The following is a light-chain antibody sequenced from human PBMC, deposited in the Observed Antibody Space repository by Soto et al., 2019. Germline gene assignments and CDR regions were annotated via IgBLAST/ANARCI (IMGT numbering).Light chain of an antibody. J-gene: IGLJ2*01. CDR3: QAWDSSIV. Sequence: SYELTQPPSVSVSPGQTASITCSGDKLGDKYACWYQQKPGQSPVLVIYQDSKRPSGIPGRFSGSNSGNTATLTISGTQAMDESDYYCQAWDSSIVFGGGTKVTVL. CDR1: KLGDKY. V-gene: IGLV3-1*01. CDR2: QDS.